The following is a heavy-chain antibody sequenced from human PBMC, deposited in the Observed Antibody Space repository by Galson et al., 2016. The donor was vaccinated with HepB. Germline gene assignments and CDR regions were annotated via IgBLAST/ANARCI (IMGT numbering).Heavy chain of an antibody. V-gene: IGHV5-51*01. Sequence: QSGAEVKKPGESLKISCKTYGYSFASQWIGWVRQMPGKGLEWMGIIYPGDSDTRYSPSFQGQVTMSVDKSISTAYLQWSSLTASDTAIHYCARQFRDSGTYPIDADYWGQGTLVTVSS. CDR1: GYSFASQW. CDR2: IYPGDSDT. D-gene: IGHD1-26*01. CDR3: ARQFRDSGTYPIDADY. J-gene: IGHJ4*02.